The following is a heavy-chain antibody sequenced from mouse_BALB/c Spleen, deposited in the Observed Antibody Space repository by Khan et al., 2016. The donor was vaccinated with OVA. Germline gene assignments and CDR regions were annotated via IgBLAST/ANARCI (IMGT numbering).Heavy chain of an antibody. D-gene: IGHD1-1*01. CDR3: ARGGITTGYFDY. CDR1: GYTFTSYW. V-gene: IGHV1-87*01. J-gene: IGHJ2*01. CDR2: IYPGDGNT. Sequence: QVQLQQSGTELARPGASVKLSCKASGYTFTSYWMQWVKKRPGQGLEWIGAIYPGDGNTRYTQKFKGKATLTADKSSSTAYIQLSSLASEDSAVYYCARGGITTGYFDYWGQGTTLTVSS.